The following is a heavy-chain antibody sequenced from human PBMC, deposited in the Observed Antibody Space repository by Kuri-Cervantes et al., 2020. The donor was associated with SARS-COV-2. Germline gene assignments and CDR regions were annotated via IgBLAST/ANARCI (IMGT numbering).Heavy chain of an antibody. CDR2: INHSGST. D-gene: IGHD3-22*01. Sequence: SETLSLTCAVYGGSFSGYYWSWIRQPPGKGLEWIGEINHSGSTNYNPSLKSRVTISVDTSKNQFSLKLSSVTAADTAVYYCARGFSAAVVAHWYFDLWGRGTLVTVSS. V-gene: IGHV4-34*01. CDR1: GGSFSGYY. J-gene: IGHJ2*01. CDR3: ARGFSAAVVAHWYFDL.